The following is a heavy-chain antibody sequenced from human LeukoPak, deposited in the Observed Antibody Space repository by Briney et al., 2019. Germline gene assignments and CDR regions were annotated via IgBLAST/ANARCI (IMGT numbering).Heavy chain of an antibody. Sequence: PSETLSLTCTVSGGSISSSNYYWGWIRQPPGKGLEWLGSIYYSGSTYYNPSRKSRVTISVDTSKNQFSLKLSSVTAADTAVYYCARRRIVATIDYWGQGTQVTVSS. CDR3: ARRRIVATIDY. V-gene: IGHV4-39*01. D-gene: IGHD5-12*01. J-gene: IGHJ4*02. CDR1: GGSISSSNYY. CDR2: IYYSGST.